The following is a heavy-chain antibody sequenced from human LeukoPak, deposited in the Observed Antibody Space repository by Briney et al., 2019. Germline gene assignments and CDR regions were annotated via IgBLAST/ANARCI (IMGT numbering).Heavy chain of an antibody. CDR3: ARARGDTSSSWYDY. J-gene: IGHJ4*02. Sequence: SVKVSCKASGYTFTSYDINWVRQATGQGLEWMGWMNPNSGNTGYAQKFQGRVTMTRNTSISTAYMELSSLRSEDTAVYYCARARGDTSSSWYDYWGQGTLVTVSS. CDR2: MNPNSGNT. D-gene: IGHD6-13*01. V-gene: IGHV1-8*01. CDR1: GYTFTSYD.